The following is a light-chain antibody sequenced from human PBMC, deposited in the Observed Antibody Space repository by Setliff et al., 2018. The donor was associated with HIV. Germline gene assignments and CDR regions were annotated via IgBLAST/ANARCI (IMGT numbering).Light chain of an antibody. CDR2: DDN. J-gene: IGLJ1*01. V-gene: IGLV3-21*03. CDR3: QVWDSSSDHHV. Sequence: ELTQPPSVSVAPGKTARITCGGNNIGSKSVHWYQQKPGQAPVLVVYDDNDRPSGIPERFSGSNSGNTATLTISRVEAEDEADYYCQVWDSSSDHHVFGTGTKVTVL. CDR1: NIGSKS.